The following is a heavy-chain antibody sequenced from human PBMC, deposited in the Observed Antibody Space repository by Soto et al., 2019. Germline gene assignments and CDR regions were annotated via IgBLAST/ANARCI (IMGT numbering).Heavy chain of an antibody. D-gene: IGHD6-19*01. CDR3: ATAYSGGWKFDN. CDR1: GFSFSSYA. J-gene: IGHJ4*02. CDR2: ITTVSSSM. Sequence: DVQLVESGGGLVQPGGSLRLSCAASGFSFSSYAMIWVRQAPGEGLEWLSYITTVSSSMYYADSVKGRFTISRDNAKNMLYLLMNSLRDEDTAVYYCATAYSGGWKFDNWGRGALVTVSS. V-gene: IGHV3-48*02.